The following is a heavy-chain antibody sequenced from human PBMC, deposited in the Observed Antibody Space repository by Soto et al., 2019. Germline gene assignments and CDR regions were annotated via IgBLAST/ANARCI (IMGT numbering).Heavy chain of an antibody. D-gene: IGHD3-10*01. CDR3: ARQGSGSYYREGGDY. V-gene: IGHV1-69*12. Sequence: QVQLVQSGAEVKKPGSSVKVCCKASGGTFSSYAISWVRQAPGQGLEWMGGIIPIFGTANYAQKFQGRVTITADESTSTAYMELSSLRSEDTAVYYGARQGSGSYYREGGDYWGQGTLVTVSS. CDR1: GGTFSSYA. CDR2: IIPIFGTA. J-gene: IGHJ4*02.